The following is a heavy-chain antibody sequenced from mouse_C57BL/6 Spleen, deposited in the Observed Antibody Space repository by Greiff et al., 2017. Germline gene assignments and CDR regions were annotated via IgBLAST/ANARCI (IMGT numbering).Heavy chain of an antibody. Sequence: QVQLQQPGAELVKPGASVKMSCKASGYTFTSYWITWVKQRPGQGLEWIGEIYPGSGSTNYNEKFKSKATLTVDTSSSTAYMQLSSLTSEDAADYSCARDWGYFDYWGQGTTLTVSS. CDR1: GYTFTSYW. CDR2: IYPGSGST. CDR3: ARDWGYFDY. J-gene: IGHJ2*01. D-gene: IGHD4-1*01. V-gene: IGHV1-55*01.